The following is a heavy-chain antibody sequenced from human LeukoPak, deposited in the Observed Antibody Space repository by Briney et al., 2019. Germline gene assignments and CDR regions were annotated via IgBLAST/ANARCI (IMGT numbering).Heavy chain of an antibody. CDR2: ISYDGSNK. V-gene: IGHV3-30*18. J-gene: IGHJ4*02. CDR3: AKDRVGYCTNGVCSCFDY. D-gene: IGHD2-8*01. Sequence: GGSLRLSCAASGFTFSSYGMHWVRQAPGKGLEWVAVISYDGSNKYYADSVKGRFTISRDNSKNTLYLQMNSLRAEDTAVYYCAKDRVGYCTNGVCSCFDYWGQGTLVTVSS. CDR1: GFTFSSYG.